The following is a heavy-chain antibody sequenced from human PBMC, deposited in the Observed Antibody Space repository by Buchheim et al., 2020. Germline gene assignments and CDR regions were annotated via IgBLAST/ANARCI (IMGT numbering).Heavy chain of an antibody. CDR2: INWNGGST. D-gene: IGHD2-2*02. Sequence: EVHLLESGGGIIQPGGSLRLSCAASGFTFDDYTMSWVRQAPGKGLEWVSGINWNGGSTGYADSVKGRFTISRDNAKNSLYLQMNSLRAEDTALYYCAREVVPAAIRVWSYYYYMDVWGKGTT. V-gene: IGHV3-20*04. CDR1: GFTFDDYT. J-gene: IGHJ6*03. CDR3: AREVVPAAIRVWSYYYYMDV.